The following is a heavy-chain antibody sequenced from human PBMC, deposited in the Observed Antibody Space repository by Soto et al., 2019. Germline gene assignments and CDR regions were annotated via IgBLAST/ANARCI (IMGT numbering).Heavy chain of an antibody. CDR2: IYSSGST. J-gene: IGHJ5*02. V-gene: IGHV4-4*07. D-gene: IGHD1-20*01. CDR1: NDSISSFY. CDR3: ARGGRISGTDWFDP. Sequence: QVQLQESGPGLLKPSETLSLTCTVSNDSISSFYWSWIRQPAGKGLEWIGRIYSSGSTNYNPSLKSRVTMSVDTSKNQLSLKLRSVTAADTAVYYCARGGRISGTDWFDPWGQGTLVTVSS.